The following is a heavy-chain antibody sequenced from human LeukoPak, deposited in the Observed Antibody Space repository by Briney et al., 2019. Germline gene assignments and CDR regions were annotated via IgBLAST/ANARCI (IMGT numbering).Heavy chain of an antibody. Sequence: ASVKVSCKASGYTFTGHYMHWVRQAPGPGLEWMGRINPNSGGTNYAQKVQGRGTMTRDTSISTAYMELSRLRSDDTAVYYCARGGRGVVINVSGYWGQGTLVTVSS. CDR1: GYTFTGHY. V-gene: IGHV1-2*06. D-gene: IGHD3-22*01. CDR2: INPNSGGT. CDR3: ARGGRGVVINVSGY. J-gene: IGHJ4*02.